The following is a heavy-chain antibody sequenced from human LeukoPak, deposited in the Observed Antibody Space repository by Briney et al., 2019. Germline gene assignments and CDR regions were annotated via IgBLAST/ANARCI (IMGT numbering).Heavy chain of an antibody. D-gene: IGHD3-16*01. CDR1: GYSFTSYW. Sequence: GESLKISCKGSGYSFTSYWIGWVRQMPGKGLEWMGIIYPGDSDTRYSPSFQGQVTISADKSISTAYLQWSGLRASDTAMYYCARNDYNDGVDYWGQGTLVTVSS. CDR3: ARNDYNDGVDY. V-gene: IGHV5-51*01. CDR2: IYPGDSDT. J-gene: IGHJ4*02.